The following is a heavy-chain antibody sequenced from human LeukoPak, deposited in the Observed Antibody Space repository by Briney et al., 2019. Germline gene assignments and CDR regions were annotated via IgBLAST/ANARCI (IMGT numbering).Heavy chain of an antibody. D-gene: IGHD2-21*02. V-gene: IGHV3-43*02. CDR1: GFTFDDYA. J-gene: IGHJ3*02. CDR3: AKVKGGGDSDAFDI. CDR2: ISGDGGST. Sequence: GGSLRLSCAASGFTFDDYAMHWVRQAPGKGLEWVSLISGDGGSTYYADSVKGRFTISRDNSKNSLYLQMNSLRTEDTALYYCAKVKGGGDSDAFDIWGQGTMVTVSS.